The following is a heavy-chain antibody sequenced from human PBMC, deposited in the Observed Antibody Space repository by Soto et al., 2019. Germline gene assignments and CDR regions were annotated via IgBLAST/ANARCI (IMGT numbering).Heavy chain of an antibody. D-gene: IGHD3-22*01. CDR2: IYDSGST. J-gene: IGHJ4*02. CDR3: VRDYFDSSGAPRVDY. Sequence: SETLSLTCTVSGGSISSGGYYWSWIRQPPGKGLEWIGYIYDSGSTYYNPSLKSRVSISVDTSKNQFSLKLSSVTATDTAVYYCVRDYFDSSGAPRVDYWGQGALVTVSS. V-gene: IGHV4-30-4*01. CDR1: GGSISSGGYY.